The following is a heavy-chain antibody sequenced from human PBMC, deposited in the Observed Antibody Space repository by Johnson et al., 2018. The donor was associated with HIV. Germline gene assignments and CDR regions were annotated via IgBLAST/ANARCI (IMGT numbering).Heavy chain of an antibody. CDR2: IGTAGDT. J-gene: IGHJ3*02. V-gene: IGHV3-13*01. CDR3: ARVTTYYYDNNDYHSDAFDI. D-gene: IGHD3-22*01. CDR1: GFTFSTYD. Sequence: VQLVESGGGLVKPGGSLRLSCAASGFTFSTYDMHWVRQTTGKRLEWVSAIGTAGDTYYPGSVEGRFTISRENAKNSLYLQMNSLRDEDTALYYCARVTTYYYDNNDYHSDAFDIWGQGTMVTVSS.